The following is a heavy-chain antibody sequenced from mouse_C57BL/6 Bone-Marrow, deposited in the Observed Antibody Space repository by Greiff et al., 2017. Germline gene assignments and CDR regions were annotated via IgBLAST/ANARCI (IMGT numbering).Heavy chain of an antibody. CDR1: GYTFTSYW. CDR3: ARWLPYWYCDV. J-gene: IGHJ1*03. V-gene: IGHV1-7*01. Sequence: QVQLKESGAELAKPGASVKLSCKASGYTFTSYWMHWVKQRPGQGLEWIGYINPSSGYTKYTQKFKDKATLTADKSSSTAYMQLSSLTYEYSAVYYCARWLPYWYCDVWGTGTTVTVSS. CDR2: INPSSGYT. D-gene: IGHD2-2*01.